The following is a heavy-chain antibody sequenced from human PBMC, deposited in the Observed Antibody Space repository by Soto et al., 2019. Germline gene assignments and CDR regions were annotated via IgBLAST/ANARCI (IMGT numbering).Heavy chain of an antibody. D-gene: IGHD2-15*01. V-gene: IGHV3-74*01. J-gene: IGHJ4*02. Sequence: EVQLVESGGGLVQPGGSRRLPWAAPGFALGSYWRHGVRQAPGKGLVWVSRIDPYETGITYAESVQGRFTISRDNAKNTLYLQMNSLRAQDTAVYYCTSDTFGARDSWGQGTLVTVSS. CDR1: GFALGSYW. CDR3: TSDTFGARDS. CDR2: IDPYETGI.